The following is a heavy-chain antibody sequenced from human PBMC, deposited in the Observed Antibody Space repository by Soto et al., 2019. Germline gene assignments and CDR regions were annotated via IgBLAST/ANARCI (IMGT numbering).Heavy chain of an antibody. CDR2: TSYDGSDK. CDR1: GFTFRSYV. V-gene: IGHV3-30*19. J-gene: IGHJ1*01. Sequence: QVQLVESGGGVVQPGTSLRVSCVGSGFTFRSYVIHWVRQAPGKGLEWVALTSYDGSDKYCGDSVRGRFTISRDNSRNTVDLQMDSLRLEDTALYYCARWGTTGGLDVWGQGTLVSVSS. CDR3: ARWGTTGGLDV. D-gene: IGHD3-16*01.